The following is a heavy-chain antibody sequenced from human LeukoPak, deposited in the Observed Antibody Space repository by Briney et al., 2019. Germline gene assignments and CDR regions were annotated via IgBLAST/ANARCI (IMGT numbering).Heavy chain of an antibody. V-gene: IGHV3-23*01. J-gene: IGHJ4*02. D-gene: IGHD1-26*01. Sequence: HTGGSLRLSCAASGFTFSSYAMSWVRQAPGKGLEWLSSISGSGSSTYYADSVKGRFTISRDNSKNTLYVQMDSLRAEDTAVYSCAKGLQWELPFDYWGQGTLVTVSS. CDR2: ISGSGSST. CDR3: AKGLQWELPFDY. CDR1: GFTFSSYA.